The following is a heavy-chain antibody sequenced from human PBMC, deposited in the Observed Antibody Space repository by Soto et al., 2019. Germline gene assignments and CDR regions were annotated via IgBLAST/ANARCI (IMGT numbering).Heavy chain of an antibody. CDR3: ARLGMAASGPTG. CDR1: GGSISSSSYY. CDR2: IYYSGST. D-gene: IGHD6-13*01. Sequence: QLQLQESGPGLVKPSETLSLTCTVSGGSISSSSYYWGWIRQPPGKGLEWIGSIYYSGSTYYNPSLKSRVTISVDTSKNQFSLKPSSVTAADTAVYYCARLGMAASGPTGWGQGTTVTVSS. J-gene: IGHJ6*02. V-gene: IGHV4-39*01.